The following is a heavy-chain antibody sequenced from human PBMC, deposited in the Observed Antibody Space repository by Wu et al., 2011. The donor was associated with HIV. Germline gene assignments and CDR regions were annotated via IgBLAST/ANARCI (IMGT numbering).Heavy chain of an antibody. V-gene: IGHV1-69*15. D-gene: IGHD3-3*01. CDR2: IIPIFGTA. Sequence: QVQLVQSGAEVKRPGSSVKVSCKASGGTFSSYAISWVRQAPGQGLEWMGRIIPIFGTANYAQKFQGRVTITADESTNTAYMELSSLRPEDTAVYYCARSTEVTIFGVSWFDPWGQGTLVTVSS. CDR3: ARSTEVTIFGVSWFDP. J-gene: IGHJ5*02. CDR1: GGTFSSYA.